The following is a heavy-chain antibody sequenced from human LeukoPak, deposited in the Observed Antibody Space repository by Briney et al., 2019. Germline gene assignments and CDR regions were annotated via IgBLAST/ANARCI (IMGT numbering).Heavy chain of an antibody. CDR3: AKAPVTTCRGAFCYPFDY. D-gene: IGHD2-15*01. CDR1: GFTLSSYA. J-gene: IGHJ4*02. V-gene: IGHV3-23*01. CDR2: ISDTGNT. Sequence: GGSLRLSCAASGFTLSSYAMRCVRQAPGKGLEWVLAISDTGNTHHAVSVKARFPISRDSSKKKLFLKMNRLRPEAAAVYYCAKAPVTTCRGAFCYPFDYWGLGTLVTVSS.